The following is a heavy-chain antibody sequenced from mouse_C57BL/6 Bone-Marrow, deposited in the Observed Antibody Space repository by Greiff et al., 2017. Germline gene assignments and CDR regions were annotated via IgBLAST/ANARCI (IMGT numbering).Heavy chain of an antibody. J-gene: IGHJ1*03. CDR2: IDPENGDT. CDR1: GFNIKDDY. V-gene: IGHV14-4*01. Sequence: VQLQQSGAELVRPGASVKLSCTASGFNIKDDYMHWVKQRPEQGLEWIGWIDPENGDTEYASKFQGKATITADTSSNTAYLQLSSLTSEDTAVYYCTTFYNEYDGPPYWYFDVWGTGTTVTVSS. CDR3: TTFYNEYDGPPYWYFDV. D-gene: IGHD2-4*01.